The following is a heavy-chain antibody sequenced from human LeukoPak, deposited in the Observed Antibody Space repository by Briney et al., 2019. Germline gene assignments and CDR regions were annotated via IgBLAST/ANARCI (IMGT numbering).Heavy chain of an antibody. J-gene: IGHJ3*02. V-gene: IGHV5-51*03. CDR2: IYPGDSDT. CDR3: ARLSYYYDSSGYYPYAFDI. Sequence: GESLKISCKGSGYSFTSYWIGWVRQMPGKSLEWMGIIYPGDSDTRYSPSFQGQVTISADKSISTAYLQWSSLKASDTAMYYCARLSYYYDSSGYYPYAFDIWGQGTMVTVSS. CDR1: GYSFTSYW. D-gene: IGHD3-22*01.